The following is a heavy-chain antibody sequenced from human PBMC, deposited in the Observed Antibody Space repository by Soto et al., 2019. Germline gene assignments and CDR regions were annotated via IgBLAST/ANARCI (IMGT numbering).Heavy chain of an antibody. CDR1: GGSISSYY. CDR2: IYYSGST. Sequence: SETLSLTCTVSGGSISSYYWSWIRQPPGKGLEWIGYIYYSGSTTYNPSLKSRVTISVDTSKHQFSLKLSSVTAADTAVYYCARTPISSWYLDLFDPWGQRTPLTVSS. D-gene: IGHD6-13*01. J-gene: IGHJ5*02. CDR3: ARTPISSWYLDLFDP. V-gene: IGHV4-59*01.